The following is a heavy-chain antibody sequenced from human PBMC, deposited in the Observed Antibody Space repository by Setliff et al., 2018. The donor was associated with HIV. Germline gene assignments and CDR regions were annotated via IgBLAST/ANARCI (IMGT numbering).Heavy chain of an antibody. V-gene: IGHV4-59*02. CDR2: MYSSGNS. CDR3: ARAVGASYATPYLDY. J-gene: IGHJ4*02. Sequence: TLSLTCGVSGDSVSGYYWIWIRQSPGKGLEWIGYMYSSGNSNYNPSLKSRVTMSVDTSNNQVSLYLSSVTAADTAVYYCARAVGASYATPYLDYWGRGTLVTAPQ. CDR1: GDSVSGYY. D-gene: IGHD1-26*01.